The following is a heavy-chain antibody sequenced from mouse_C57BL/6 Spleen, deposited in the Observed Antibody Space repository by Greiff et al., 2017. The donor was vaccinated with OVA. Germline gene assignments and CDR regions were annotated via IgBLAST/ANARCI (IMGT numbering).Heavy chain of an antibody. Sequence: EVQLQQSGPELVKPGASGKISCKASGYSFTDYNMNWVKPSNGKSLEWIGVFNPNYGTTSYNQKFQGQATLTVDPSSMTAYMPLNSLPSEDSAVYYCATGVSGWFAYWGKATLVTVAA. V-gene: IGHV1-39*01. CDR1: GYSFTDYN. CDR3: ATGVSGWFAY. D-gene: IGHD1-3*01. J-gene: IGHJ3*01. CDR2: FNPNYGTT.